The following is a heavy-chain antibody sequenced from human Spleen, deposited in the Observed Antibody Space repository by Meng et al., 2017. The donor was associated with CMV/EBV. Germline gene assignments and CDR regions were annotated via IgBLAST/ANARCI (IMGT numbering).Heavy chain of an antibody. V-gene: IGHV3-30*19. CDR1: GFTFSSYD. D-gene: IGHD3-9*01. CDR2: ISYDGSNK. CDR3: AREYRYYDILTGYWPPYYYYGMDV. Sequence: GESLKISCAASGFTFSSYDMHWVRQAPGKGLEWVAVISYDGSNKYYADSVKGRFTISRDNSKNTLYLQMNSLRAEDTAVYYCAREYRYYDILTGYWPPYYYYGMDVWGQGTTVTVSS. J-gene: IGHJ6*02.